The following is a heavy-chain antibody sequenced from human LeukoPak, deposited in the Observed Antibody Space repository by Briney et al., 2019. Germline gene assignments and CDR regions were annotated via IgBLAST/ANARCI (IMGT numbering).Heavy chain of an antibody. J-gene: IGHJ4*02. D-gene: IGHD2-2*01. CDR1: GFTFSSYA. Sequence: GGSLRLSCAASGFTFSSYAMSWVRQAPGKGPEWVALISYDGNNKYYADSVKGRFTISRDNSNNTVYLQMSSLRAEDTAVYYCAKGTLDIVVVPAAPKVYYFDYWGQGTLVTVSS. CDR3: AKGTLDIVVVPAAPKVYYFDY. CDR2: ISYDGNNK. V-gene: IGHV3-30-3*01.